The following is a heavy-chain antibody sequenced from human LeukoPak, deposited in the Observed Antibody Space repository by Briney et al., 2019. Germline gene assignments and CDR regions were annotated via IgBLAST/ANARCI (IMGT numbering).Heavy chain of an antibody. CDR2: IWYDGSKK. Sequence: PGGSLRLSCAASGFTFSSYGMSWVRQAPGKGLEWVAVIWYDGSKKYYADSVKGRFTFSRDDSKNTLYLQMNSLRAEDTAVYYCVRDGNVLTGSKYNFDDWGQGTLVTVSS. J-gene: IGHJ4*02. V-gene: IGHV3-33*08. CDR1: GFTFSSYG. D-gene: IGHD3-9*01. CDR3: VRDGNVLTGSKYNFDD.